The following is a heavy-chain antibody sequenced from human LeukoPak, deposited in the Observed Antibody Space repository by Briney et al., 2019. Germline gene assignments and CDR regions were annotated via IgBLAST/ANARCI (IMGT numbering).Heavy chain of an antibody. CDR2: MNPNSGNT. D-gene: IGHD3-10*01. Sequence: ASVKVSCKASGYTFTSYDINWLRQASGQGLEWMGWMNPNSGNTGYAQKFQGRFTMTWDTSITTAYMELSSLRSEDTAVYYCAKDMGITMVPLFDYWGQGTLVTVSS. CDR1: GYTFTSYD. CDR3: AKDMGITMVPLFDY. V-gene: IGHV1-8*01. J-gene: IGHJ4*02.